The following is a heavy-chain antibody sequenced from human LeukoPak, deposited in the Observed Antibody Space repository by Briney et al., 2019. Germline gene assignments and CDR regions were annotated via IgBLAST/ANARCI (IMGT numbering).Heavy chain of an antibody. CDR2: INQDGSGK. V-gene: IGHV3-7*01. D-gene: IGHD4-17*01. J-gene: IGHJ4*02. CDR1: GLTFSRCW. Sequence: GGSLRLSCAASGLTFSRCWMSWVRQAPGKGLEWVAEINQDGSGKYYVDSVKGRFTVSRDNAKNSLYLQMNSLRAEDTAMYYCARDPDHGALDYWGQGTPVTVSS. CDR3: ARDPDHGALDY.